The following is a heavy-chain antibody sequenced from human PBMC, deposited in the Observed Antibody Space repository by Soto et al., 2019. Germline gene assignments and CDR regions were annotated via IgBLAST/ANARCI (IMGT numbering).Heavy chain of an antibody. CDR2: ISGSAGGT. CDR3: AKRESAVSTMAPFDY. Sequence: EVQLLESGGGLVQPGGSLRLSCAASGFRFSSYAMTWVRQAPGKGLECVSAISGSAGGTYYADSVKGRFTISRDNSKNTLYLQMNSLRAEDTAVYYCAKRESAVSTMAPFDYWGQGTLVTVSS. D-gene: IGHD4-17*01. V-gene: IGHV3-23*01. CDR1: GFRFSSYA. J-gene: IGHJ4*02.